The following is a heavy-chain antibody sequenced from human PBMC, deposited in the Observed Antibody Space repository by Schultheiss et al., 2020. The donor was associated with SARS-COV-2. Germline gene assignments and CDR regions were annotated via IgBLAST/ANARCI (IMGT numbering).Heavy chain of an antibody. CDR2: IYSGGST. CDR3: AKDRYCGGGSCYVES. Sequence: GGSLRLSCAASGFTVSSNYMSWVRQAPGKGLEWVSVIYSGGSTYYADTVKGRFAISRDNSKNTLDLQLNSLRAEDTAVYYCAKDRYCGGGSCYVESWGQGTLVTVSS. J-gene: IGHJ4*02. V-gene: IGHV3-53*01. D-gene: IGHD2-15*01. CDR1: GFTVSSNY.